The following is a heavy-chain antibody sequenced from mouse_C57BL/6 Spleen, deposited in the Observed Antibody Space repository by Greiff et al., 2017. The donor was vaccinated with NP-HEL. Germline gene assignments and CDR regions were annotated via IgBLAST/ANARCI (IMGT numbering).Heavy chain of an antibody. CDR2: INYDGSST. V-gene: IGHV5-16*01. Sequence: EVKLVESEGGLVQPGSSMKLSCTASGFTFSDYYMAWVRQVPEKGLEWVANINYDGSSTYYLDSLKSRFIISRDNAKNILYLQMSSLKSEETATYYCARDRYGNYWYFDVWGTGTTVTVSS. CDR3: ARDRYGNYWYFDV. D-gene: IGHD2-10*02. J-gene: IGHJ1*03. CDR1: GFTFSDYY.